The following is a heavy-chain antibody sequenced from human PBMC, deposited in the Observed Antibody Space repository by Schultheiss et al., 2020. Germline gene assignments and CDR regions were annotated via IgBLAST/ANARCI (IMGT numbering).Heavy chain of an antibody. CDR2: INSAGFP. D-gene: IGHD3-16*01. CDR3: ARARSEFTYGLGEYDY. J-gene: IGHJ4*02. Sequence: LLESGGGLVQAGGSLRLSCVSSEINLRMHGLAWYRHAPGKQREWVAGINSAGFPNYAASVKGRFTISRDNAKNTLYLQMNGLKPEDTALYYCARARSEFTYGLGEYDYWGQGTQVTVSS. V-gene: IGHV3-66*02. CDR1: EINLRMHG.